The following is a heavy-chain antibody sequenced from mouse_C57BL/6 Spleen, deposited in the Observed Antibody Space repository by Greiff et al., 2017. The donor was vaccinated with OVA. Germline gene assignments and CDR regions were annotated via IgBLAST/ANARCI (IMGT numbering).Heavy chain of an antibody. V-gene: IGHV1-59*01. CDR2: IDPSDSYT. Sequence: VQLQQPGAELVRPGTSAKLSCKASGYTFTSYWMHWVKQRPGQGLEWIGVIDPSDSYTNYNQKFKGKATLTVDTSSSTAYMQLSSLTSEDSAVYYCARSSPYYYAMDYWGQGTSVTVSS. CDR3: ARSSPYYYAMDY. CDR1: GYTFTSYW. J-gene: IGHJ4*01.